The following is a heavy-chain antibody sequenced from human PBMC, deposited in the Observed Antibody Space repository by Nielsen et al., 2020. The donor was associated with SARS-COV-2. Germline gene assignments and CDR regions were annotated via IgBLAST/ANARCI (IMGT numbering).Heavy chain of an antibody. CDR3: ARGYCSGGSCYSGFFDY. V-gene: IGHV4-31*03. D-gene: IGHD2-15*01. CDR2: IYYSGST. CDR1: GGSISSGGYY. Sequence: SETLSLTCTVSGGSISSGGYYWSWIRQYPGKGLEWIGYIYYSGSTYYNPSLKSRVTISVDTSKNQFSLKLSSVTAADTAVYYCARGYCSGGSCYSGFFDYWGQGTLVTVSS. J-gene: IGHJ4*02.